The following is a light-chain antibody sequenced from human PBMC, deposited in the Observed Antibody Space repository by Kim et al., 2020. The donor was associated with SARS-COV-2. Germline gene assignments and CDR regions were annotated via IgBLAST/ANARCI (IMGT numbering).Light chain of an antibody. CDR1: SMDVGSNNL. J-gene: IGLJ1*01. V-gene: IGLV2-23*02. CDR3: CSYAGSTSFDV. Sequence: QSITTACTKTSMDVGSNNLVSWYQQHPNTAPLLMIYEVRNRPSGVSNRFSGSKSGNTASLTISGLQAEDEADYYCCSYAGSTSFDVFGTGTKVTVL. CDR2: EVR.